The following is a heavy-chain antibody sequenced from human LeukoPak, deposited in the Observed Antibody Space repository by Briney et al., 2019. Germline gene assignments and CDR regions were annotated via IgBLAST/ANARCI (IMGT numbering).Heavy chain of an antibody. J-gene: IGHJ4*02. Sequence: ASVKVSCKASGGTFSSYAISWVRQAPGQGLEWMGWISAYNGNTSYAQKVQGRVTMTTDTSTSTAYMELRSLISDDTAVYYCARGGGLTAAGTGDYWGQGTLVTVSS. CDR3: ARGGGLTAAGTGDY. V-gene: IGHV1-18*01. CDR1: GGTFSSYA. CDR2: ISAYNGNT. D-gene: IGHD6-13*01.